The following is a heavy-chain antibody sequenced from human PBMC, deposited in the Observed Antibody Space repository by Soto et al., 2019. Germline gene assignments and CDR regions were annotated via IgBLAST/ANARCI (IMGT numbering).Heavy chain of an antibody. V-gene: IGHV3-30-3*01. J-gene: IGHJ6*02. CDR2: ISYDGSNK. CDR1: GFTFSSYA. CDR3: AREADYGMDV. Sequence: VQLVESGGGVVQPGRSLRLSCAASGFTFSSYAMHWVRQAPGKGLEWVAVISYDGSNKYYADSVKGRFTISRDNSKNTLYLQMNSLRAEDTAVYYCAREADYGMDVWGQGTTVTVSS.